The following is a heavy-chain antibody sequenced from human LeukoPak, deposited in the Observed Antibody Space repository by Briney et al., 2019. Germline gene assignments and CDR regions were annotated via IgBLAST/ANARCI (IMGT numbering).Heavy chain of an antibody. Sequence: GGSLRLSCAASGFTFSSYAMSWVRQAPGKGLEWVSAISGSGGSTYYADSVKGRFTISRDNSKNTLYLQMNSLRAEGTAVYYCAKGDYYDSSGYFDYWGQGTLVTVSS. CDR3: AKGDYYDSSGYFDY. D-gene: IGHD3-22*01. CDR2: ISGSGGST. J-gene: IGHJ4*02. CDR1: GFTFSSYA. V-gene: IGHV3-23*01.